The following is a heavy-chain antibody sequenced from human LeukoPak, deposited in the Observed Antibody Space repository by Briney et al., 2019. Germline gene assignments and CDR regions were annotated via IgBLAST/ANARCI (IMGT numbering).Heavy chain of an antibody. Sequence: SETLSLTCTVSGGSISSYYWSWIRQPPGKGLEWIGYIYYSGSTNYNPSLKSRVTISVDTSKNQFSLKLSSVTAADTAVYYCARESWYGTDYWGQGTLVTVSS. CDR3: ARESWYGTDY. CDR1: GGSISSYY. D-gene: IGHD6-13*01. J-gene: IGHJ4*02. V-gene: IGHV4-59*01. CDR2: IYYSGST.